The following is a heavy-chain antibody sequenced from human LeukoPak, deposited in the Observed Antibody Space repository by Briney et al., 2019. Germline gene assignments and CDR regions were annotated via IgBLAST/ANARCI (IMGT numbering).Heavy chain of an antibody. CDR2: VSHNGGST. CDR1: GFTFISYG. J-gene: IGHJ4*02. Sequence: PGGSLRLSCGASGFTFISYGMSWVREVPGRGLEWVSGVSHNGGSTNYADSVKGRFTISRDNAKNSLYLQMNSLRAEDTAVYYCAREKGDYGDYRSYFDYWGQGTLVTVSS. CDR3: AREKGDYGDYRSYFDY. D-gene: IGHD4-17*01. V-gene: IGHV3-23*01.